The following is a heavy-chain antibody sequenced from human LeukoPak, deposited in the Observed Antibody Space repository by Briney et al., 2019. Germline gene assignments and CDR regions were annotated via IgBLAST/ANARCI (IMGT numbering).Heavy chain of an antibody. CDR2: INHSGST. Sequence: SETLSLTCAVYGGSFSGYYWSWIRQPPGKGLEWIGEINHSGSTSYNPSLKSRVTISVDTSKNQFSLKLTSVTAADTAVYYCARAYYYEAYWYFDLWGRGTLVTVSS. CDR3: ARAYYYEAYWYFDL. CDR1: GGSFSGYY. D-gene: IGHD3-22*01. J-gene: IGHJ2*01. V-gene: IGHV4-34*01.